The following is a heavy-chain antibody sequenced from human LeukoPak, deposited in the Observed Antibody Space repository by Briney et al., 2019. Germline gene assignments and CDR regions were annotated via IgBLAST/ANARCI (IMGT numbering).Heavy chain of an antibody. D-gene: IGHD5-24*01. CDR1: GGTFSSYA. CDR2: IIPILGIA. J-gene: IGHJ6*02. V-gene: IGHV1-69*04. Sequence: GASVKVSCKASGGTFSSYAISWVRQAPGQGLEWMGRIIPILGIANYAQKFQGRVTITADKSTSTAYMELSSLRSEDTAVYYCAGPSRDGYYIQPIYYYYGMDVWGQGTTVTVSS. CDR3: AGPSRDGYYIQPIYYYYGMDV.